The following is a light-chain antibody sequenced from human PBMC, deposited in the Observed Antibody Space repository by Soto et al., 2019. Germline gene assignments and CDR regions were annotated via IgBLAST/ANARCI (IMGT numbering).Light chain of an antibody. CDR2: EGS. V-gene: IGLV2-23*01. Sequence: QSVLTQPASVSGSPGQSITISCTGTSSDVGSYNLVSWYQQHPGKAPKLMIYEGSKRPSGVSNRFSGSKSGNTASLTSSGLQAEDAADYYCCSYAGSRVFGGGTKLTVL. CDR1: SSDVGSYNL. CDR3: CSYAGSRV. J-gene: IGLJ3*02.